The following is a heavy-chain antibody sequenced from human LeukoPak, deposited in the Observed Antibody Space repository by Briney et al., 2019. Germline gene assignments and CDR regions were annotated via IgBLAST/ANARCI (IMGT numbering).Heavy chain of an antibody. CDR1: GYTFTKYW. CDR3: ARGSVGTAMTFDY. V-gene: IGHV5-51*01. Sequence: GESLKISCKGSGYTFTKYWIGWVRQMSGKGLEWTGIIHPGDSDTRDSPSFQGQVTMSVDKSISTAYLQWRSLKASDTAMYYCARGSVGTAMTFDYWGQGTLVTVSS. J-gene: IGHJ4*02. CDR2: IHPGDSDT. D-gene: IGHD5-18*01.